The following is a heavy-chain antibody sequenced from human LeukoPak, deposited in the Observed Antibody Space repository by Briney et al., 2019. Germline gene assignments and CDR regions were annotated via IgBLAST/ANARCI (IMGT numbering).Heavy chain of an antibody. J-gene: IGHJ4*02. Sequence: GGSLRLSCAASGFTFSSYAMSWVRQAPGKGLEWVSAISGSGGSTYYADSVKGRFTISRDNSKNTLYLQMNSLRAEDTAVYYCAKGALLWFGELHQYFDYWGQGTLVTVSS. CDR3: AKGALLWFGELHQYFDY. CDR1: GFTFSSYA. CDR2: ISGSGGST. V-gene: IGHV3-23*01. D-gene: IGHD3-10*01.